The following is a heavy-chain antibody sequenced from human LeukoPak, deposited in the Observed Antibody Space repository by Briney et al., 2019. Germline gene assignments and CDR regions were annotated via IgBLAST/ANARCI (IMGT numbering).Heavy chain of an antibody. J-gene: IGHJ4*02. Sequence: GGSLRLSCAASGFSLSDHYMDWVRQAPGKGLEWVGRTRDKANSYITQYAASVKGRFTISRDASTNSLYLQMNSLETEDTAVYYCARVTYSGTYDIDYWGQGTLVTVSS. V-gene: IGHV3-72*01. CDR3: ARVTYSGTYDIDY. CDR1: GFSLSDHY. CDR2: TRDKANSYIT. D-gene: IGHD1-26*01.